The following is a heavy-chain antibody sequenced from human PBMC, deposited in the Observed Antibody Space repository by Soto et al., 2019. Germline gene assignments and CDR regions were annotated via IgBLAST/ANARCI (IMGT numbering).Heavy chain of an antibody. CDR1: GFTFSSNA. V-gene: IGHV3-23*01. CDR2: ISGSGGST. CDR3: AKQAKQWLVNWFDP. D-gene: IGHD6-19*01. Sequence: EVQLLESGGGLVQPGGSLRPSCAASGFTFSSNAMTWVRQPPGRGLEWVSAISGSGGSTYYADSVKGRFTISRDNSKNTLYLQMNSLRAEDTAVYYCAKQAKQWLVNWFDPWGQGTLVTVSS. J-gene: IGHJ5*02.